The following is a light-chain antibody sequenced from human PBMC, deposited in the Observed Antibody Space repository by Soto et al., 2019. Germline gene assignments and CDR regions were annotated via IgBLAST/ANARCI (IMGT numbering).Light chain of an antibody. CDR1: QSITF. Sequence: DIQMTQSPSSLAASVGGRVTVPXRASQSITFLNWYQQKPGKAPKLXXYAXSSLQRGVPSRLSGSGSGTHFTLTISSLQPEDFASYYCQQTYSTTRTFGGGTKVDI. CDR2: AXS. J-gene: IGKJ4*01. V-gene: IGKV1-39*01. CDR3: QQTYSTTRT.